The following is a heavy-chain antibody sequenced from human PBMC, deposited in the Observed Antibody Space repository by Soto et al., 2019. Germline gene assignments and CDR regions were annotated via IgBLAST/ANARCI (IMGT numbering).Heavy chain of an antibody. CDR3: ARGRDDYGDYVLDY. Sequence: ASVKVSCKASGYTFINYGISWVRQAPGQGLEWMGWISAYNSNTNYAQKFQGRVIMTTDTSTSTAYMELSSLGSDDTAVYYCARGRDDYGDYVLDYWGQGTLVTVSS. CDR1: GYTFINYG. V-gene: IGHV1-18*01. J-gene: IGHJ4*02. D-gene: IGHD4-17*01. CDR2: ISAYNSNT.